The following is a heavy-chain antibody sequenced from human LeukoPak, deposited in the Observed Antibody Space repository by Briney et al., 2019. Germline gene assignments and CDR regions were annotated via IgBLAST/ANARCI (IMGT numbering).Heavy chain of an antibody. CDR1: GFTFSSYG. J-gene: IGHJ2*01. Sequence: GGSLRLSCAASGFTFSSYGMHWVRQAPGKGLEWVAVISYDGSNKYYADSVKDRFTISRDNSKNTLYLQMNSLRAEDTAVYYCARLAMVRGVRGYFDLWGRGTLVTVSS. CDR2: ISYDGSNK. D-gene: IGHD3-10*01. CDR3: ARLAMVRGVRGYFDL. V-gene: IGHV3-30*03.